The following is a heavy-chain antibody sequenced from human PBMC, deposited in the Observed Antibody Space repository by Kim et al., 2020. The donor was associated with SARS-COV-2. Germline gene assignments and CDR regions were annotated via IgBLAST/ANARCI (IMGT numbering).Heavy chain of an antibody. Sequence: ADFVKGRFTISRDNAKNSLYLQMNSLRAEDTAVYYCASLGVAAWDNWFDPWGQGTLVTVSS. V-gene: IGHV3-11*01. J-gene: IGHJ5*02. CDR3: ASLGVAAWDNWFDP. D-gene: IGHD2-15*01.